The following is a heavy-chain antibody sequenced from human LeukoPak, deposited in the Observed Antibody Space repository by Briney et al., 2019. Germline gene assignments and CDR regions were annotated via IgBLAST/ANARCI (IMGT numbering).Heavy chain of an antibody. CDR3: AKNTYYYDSSGYYPTWYFDY. Sequence: GGSLRLSCAASGFTFSSYAMSWVRQAPGKGLEWVSAISGSGGSTYYADSVKGRFTISRDNSKNTLYLQMNSLGAEDTAVYYCAKNTYYYDSSGYYPTWYFDYWGQGTLVTVSS. CDR1: GFTFSSYA. J-gene: IGHJ4*02. CDR2: ISGSGGST. V-gene: IGHV3-23*01. D-gene: IGHD3-22*01.